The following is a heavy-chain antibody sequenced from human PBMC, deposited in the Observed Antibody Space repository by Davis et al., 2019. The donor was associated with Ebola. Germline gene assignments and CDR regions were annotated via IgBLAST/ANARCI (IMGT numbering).Heavy chain of an antibody. D-gene: IGHD6-6*01. J-gene: IGHJ3*02. CDR3: ARGMSIAARPGVCAFDI. CDR2: INSDGSST. Sequence: PGGSLRLSCAASGFTFSSYWMHWVRQAPGKGLVWVSRINSDGSSTSYADSVKGRFTISRDNAKNTLYLQMNSLRAEDTAVYYCARGMSIAARPGVCAFDIWGQGTMVTVSS. CDR1: GFTFSSYW. V-gene: IGHV3-74*01.